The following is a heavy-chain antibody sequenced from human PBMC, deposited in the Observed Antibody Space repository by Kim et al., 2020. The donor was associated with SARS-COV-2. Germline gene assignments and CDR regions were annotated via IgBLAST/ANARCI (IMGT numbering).Heavy chain of an antibody. Sequence: GGSLRLFCAASGFTFSSYPMHWVRQAPGKGLEWVAVISYDGTNKSYVDSVEGRFTVSRDNPESTLFLQMNSLRHDDTGVYYCARVGGQYSSGWIFDSWGQGTLVTVSS. CDR1: GFTFSSYP. D-gene: IGHD6-19*01. CDR3: ARVGGQYSSGWIFDS. J-gene: IGHJ4*02. CDR2: ISYDGTNK. V-gene: IGHV3-30*04.